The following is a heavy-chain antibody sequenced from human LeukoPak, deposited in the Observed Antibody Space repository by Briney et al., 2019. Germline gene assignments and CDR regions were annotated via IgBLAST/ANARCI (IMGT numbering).Heavy chain of an antibody. CDR3: AKTGIPNSSSWYSWFDP. J-gene: IGHJ5*02. Sequence: PGRSLRLSCAASGFTFSSYGMHWVRQAPGKGLEWVAVISYDGSNKYYADSVKGRFTISRDNSKNTLYLQMNSLRAEDTAVYYCAKTGIPNSSSWYSWFDPWGQGTLVTVSS. CDR1: GFTFSSYG. V-gene: IGHV3-30*18. D-gene: IGHD6-13*01. CDR2: ISYDGSNK.